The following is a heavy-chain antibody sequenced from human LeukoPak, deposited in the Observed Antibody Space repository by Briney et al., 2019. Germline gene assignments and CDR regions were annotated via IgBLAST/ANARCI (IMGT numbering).Heavy chain of an antibody. V-gene: IGHV1-8*01. CDR2: MNPNSGNT. J-gene: IGHJ4*02. Sequence: ASVKVSCKASGDTFTNYDINWVRQATGQGLEWMGWMNPNSGNTGYAQKFQGSLTMTRNTSITTAYMEVSSLRSEDTAVYYCVRTAGIFWSGAYYFDSWGQGTLVTVSS. CDR3: VRTAGIFWSGAYYFDS. D-gene: IGHD3-3*01. CDR1: GDTFTNYD.